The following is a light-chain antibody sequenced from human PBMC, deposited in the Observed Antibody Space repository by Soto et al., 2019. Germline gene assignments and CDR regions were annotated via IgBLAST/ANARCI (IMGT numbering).Light chain of an antibody. CDR2: SNN. V-gene: IGLV1-44*01. Sequence: QSVLTQPPSASGTPGQRVTISFFGSSSNIGSNTVNWYQQLPGTAPKLLIYSNNQRPSGVPDRFSGSKSGTSASLAISGLQSEDEADYYCAAWDDSLNCYYVFGTGTKVTVL. CDR3: AAWDDSLNCYYV. CDR1: SSNIGSNT. J-gene: IGLJ1*01.